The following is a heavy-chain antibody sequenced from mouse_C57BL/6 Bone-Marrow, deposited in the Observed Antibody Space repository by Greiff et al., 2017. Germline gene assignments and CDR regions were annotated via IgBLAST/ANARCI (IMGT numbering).Heavy chain of an antibody. D-gene: IGHD2-3*01. CDR2: ILPGSGST. V-gene: IGHV1-9*01. CDR3: ARTLGEGYDGYYSHFDY. CDR1: GYTFTGYW. Sequence: QVQLQQSGAELMKPGASVKLSCKATGYTFTGYWIEWVKQRPGHGLEWIGEILPGSGSTNYNEKFKGKATFTADTSSNTAYMQLSSLTTEDSAIYYCARTLGEGYDGYYSHFDYWGQGTTLTVSS. J-gene: IGHJ2*01.